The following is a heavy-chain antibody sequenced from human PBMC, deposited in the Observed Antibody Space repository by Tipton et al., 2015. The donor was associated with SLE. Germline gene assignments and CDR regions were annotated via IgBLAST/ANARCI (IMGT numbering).Heavy chain of an antibody. J-gene: IGHJ4*02. Sequence: TLSLTCTVSGVSFTSHYWSWFRQPPGKGLEWIGNICYSGRTNYNLSLKSRVTISLDTSKDQFSLKLSSVTAADTAVYYCARGLRSRKTIFDSWGQGSLVTVSS. CDR1: GVSFTSHY. V-gene: IGHV4-59*08. CDR2: ICYSGRT. CDR3: ARGLRSRKTIFDS. D-gene: IGHD1-14*01.